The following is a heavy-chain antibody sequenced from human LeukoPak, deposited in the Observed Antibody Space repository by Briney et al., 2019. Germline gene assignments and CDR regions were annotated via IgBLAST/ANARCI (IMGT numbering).Heavy chain of an antibody. J-gene: IGHJ4*02. CDR1: GFTFSSYS. V-gene: IGHV3-7*01. CDR3: ASGGSGSYPWLVPFDY. Sequence: PGGSLRLSCAASGFTFSSYSMNWVRQAPGKGLEWVANIKQDGSEKFYVDSVKGRFTISRDNAKNSLYLQMKSLRAEDTAVYYCASGGSGSYPWLVPFDYWGQGTLVTVSS. D-gene: IGHD3-10*01. CDR2: IKQDGSEK.